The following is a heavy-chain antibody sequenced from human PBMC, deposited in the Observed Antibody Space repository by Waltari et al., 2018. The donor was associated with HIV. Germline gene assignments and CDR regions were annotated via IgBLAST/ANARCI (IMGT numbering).Heavy chain of an antibody. CDR1: GGSISSGSYH. V-gene: IGHV4-61*02. D-gene: IGHD1-26*01. CDR2: IYTSGST. CDR3: ASTAIVGASGWFDP. Sequence: QVQLQESGPGLVKPSQTLSLTCTFSGGSISSGSYHWSWIRQPAGKGLEWIGRIYTSGSTNYNPSLKSRVTISVDTSKNQFSLKLSSVTAADTAVYYCASTAIVGASGWFDPWGQGTLVTVSS. J-gene: IGHJ5*02.